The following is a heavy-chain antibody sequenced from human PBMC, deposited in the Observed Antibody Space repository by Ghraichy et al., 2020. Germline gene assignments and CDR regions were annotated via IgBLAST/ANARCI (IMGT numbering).Heavy chain of an antibody. CDR1: GFTFSSYG. V-gene: IGHV3-33*01. Sequence: GGSLRLSCAASGFTFSSYGMHWVRQAPGKGLEWVAVIWYDGSNKYYADSVKGRFTISRDNSKNTLYLQMNSLRAEDTAVYYCARDSSMIVVVSHFDYWGQGTLVTVSS. CDR3: ARDSSMIVVVSHFDY. J-gene: IGHJ4*02. D-gene: IGHD3-22*01. CDR2: IWYDGSNK.